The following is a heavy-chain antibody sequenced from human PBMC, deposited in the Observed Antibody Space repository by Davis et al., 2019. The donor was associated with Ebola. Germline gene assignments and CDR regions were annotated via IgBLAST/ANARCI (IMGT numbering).Heavy chain of an antibody. Sequence: GESLKISCKGFGYSFTFYWIGWVRQMPGKGLEWMGIIYPGDSDTRYSPSFQGQVTISGDKSNSTAYLQWSSLKASDTAMYYCARRGTVTNAYDAFDIWGQGTMVTVSS. CDR1: GYSFTFYW. J-gene: IGHJ3*02. CDR2: IYPGDSDT. V-gene: IGHV5-51*01. CDR3: ARRGTVTNAYDAFDI. D-gene: IGHD4-17*01.